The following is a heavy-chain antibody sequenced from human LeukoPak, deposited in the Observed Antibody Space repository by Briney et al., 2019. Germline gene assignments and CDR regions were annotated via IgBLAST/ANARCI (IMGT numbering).Heavy chain of an antibody. V-gene: IGHV3-64*01. CDR1: GFTFSSYA. D-gene: IGHD6-6*01. J-gene: IGHJ6*03. Sequence: GGSLRLSCAASGFTFSSYAMHWVRQAPGKGLEYVSAISSNGGSTYYANSVKGRFTISRDNSKNTLYLQMGSLRAEDMAVYYCARDLYSSSSEYYYYMDVWGKGTTVTVSS. CDR3: ARDLYSSSSEYYYYMDV. CDR2: ISSNGGST.